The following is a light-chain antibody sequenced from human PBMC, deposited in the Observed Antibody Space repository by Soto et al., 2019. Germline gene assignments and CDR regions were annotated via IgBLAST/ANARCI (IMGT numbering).Light chain of an antibody. CDR1: SSNIGSNT. J-gene: IGLJ1*01. V-gene: IGLV1-44*01. Sequence: QSVLTQPPAASGTPGQRVTISCSGSSSNIGSNTVNRYQQLPGTAPKLLIYSNNQRPSGVPDRFSCSKSGTSASLAISGLQSEDGTDYYCAAWDDSLNGLYVFGTGTKLTVL. CDR3: AAWDDSLNGLYV. CDR2: SNN.